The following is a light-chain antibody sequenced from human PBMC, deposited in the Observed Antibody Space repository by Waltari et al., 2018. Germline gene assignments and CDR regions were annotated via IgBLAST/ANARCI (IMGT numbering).Light chain of an antibody. J-gene: IGLJ2*01. CDR3: QSYDSSLSVVV. V-gene: IGLV1-40*01. CDR1: SSNIGVGYG. Sequence: QSVLTQPPSVSGAPGQRVTISCTGSSSNIGVGYGVHWYQQLPGTAPKLLIYDNNDRPSGVPERFSGSQSDTSASLAITGLQAEDEADYYCQSYDSSLSVVVFGGGTKLTVL. CDR2: DNN.